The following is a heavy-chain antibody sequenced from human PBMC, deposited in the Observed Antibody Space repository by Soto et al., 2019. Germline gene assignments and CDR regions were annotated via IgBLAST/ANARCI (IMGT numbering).Heavy chain of an antibody. CDR3: ARSLAVAGTPYFDY. CDR1: GGSISSYY. J-gene: IGHJ4*02. V-gene: IGHV4-59*01. Sequence: SETLSLTCTVSGGSISSYYWSWIRQPPGKGLEWIGYIYYSGSTNYNPSLKSRVTISVDTSKNQFSLKLSSVTAADTAVYYCARSLAVAGTPYFDYWGQGTLVTVSS. CDR2: IYYSGST. D-gene: IGHD6-19*01.